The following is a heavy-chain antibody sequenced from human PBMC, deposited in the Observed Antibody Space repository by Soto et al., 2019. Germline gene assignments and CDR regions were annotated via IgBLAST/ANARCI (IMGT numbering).Heavy chain of an antibody. Sequence: QVQLQESGPGLVKPSETLSLTCTVSGGSISSYYWSWIRQPPGKGLEWIGYIYYSGSTNYNPSLNSRVTISVDTSKNPFSLKLSSVTAADTAVYYCARANQRTYDILTGPYDYWGQGTLVTVSS. CDR1: GGSISSYY. D-gene: IGHD3-9*01. CDR2: IYYSGST. V-gene: IGHV4-59*01. J-gene: IGHJ4*02. CDR3: ARANQRTYDILTGPYDY.